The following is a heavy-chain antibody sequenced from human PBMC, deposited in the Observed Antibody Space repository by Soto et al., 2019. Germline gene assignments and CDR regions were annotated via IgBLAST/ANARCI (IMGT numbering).Heavy chain of an antibody. V-gene: IGHV4-59*11. Sequence: SETLSLTCTVSGGSISSHYCSWILQPPRKGLEWIGYIYYSGSTNYNPSLKSRVTISVDTSKNQFSLKLSSVTAADTAVYYCARAWDLRWLHQSWFDTWGQGTLVTV. CDR1: GGSISSHY. CDR3: ARAWDLRWLHQSWFDT. D-gene: IGHD5-12*01. CDR2: IYYSGST. J-gene: IGHJ5*02.